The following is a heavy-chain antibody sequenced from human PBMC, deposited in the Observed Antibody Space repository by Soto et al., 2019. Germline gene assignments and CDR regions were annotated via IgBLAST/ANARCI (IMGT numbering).Heavy chain of an antibody. J-gene: IGHJ6*04. CDR3: ARDGRGCDFLSNGTEV. CDR2: INPNSGRT. CDR1: GHTFTGYY. V-gene: IGHV1-2*04. D-gene: IGHD5-12*01. Sequence: QVQLVQSGAEVKKPGASVKVSCKASGHTFTGYYMHSARQAPGQGLAWMGWINPNSGRTNHAQKYQGWVTMTRDTSRSTGCMELRRLRSDDRGVYYCARDGRGCDFLSNGTEVSGEGTTVTVSS.